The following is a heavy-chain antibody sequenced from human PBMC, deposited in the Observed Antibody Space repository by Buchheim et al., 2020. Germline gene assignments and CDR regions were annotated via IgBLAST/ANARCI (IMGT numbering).Heavy chain of an antibody. J-gene: IGHJ4*02. CDR2: IYYSGST. CDR3: ARETTYYYDSSDGSLFDY. V-gene: IGHV4-31*03. D-gene: IGHD3-22*01. CDR1: GGSISSGGYY. Sequence: QVQLQESCPGLVKPSQTLSLTCTVSGGSISSGGYYWSWIRQHPGKGLEWIGYIYYSGSTYYTASLKSRFTISVDTSKNQFSLKLSSVTAADTAVYYCARETTYYYDSSDGSLFDYWGQGTL.